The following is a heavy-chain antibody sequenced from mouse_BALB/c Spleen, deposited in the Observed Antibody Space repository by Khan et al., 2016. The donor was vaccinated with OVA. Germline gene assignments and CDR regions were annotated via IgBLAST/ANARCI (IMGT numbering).Heavy chain of an antibody. CDR3: ARVCGGDFDY. CDR1: GYSITSDYA. CDR2: ISYSGNT. V-gene: IGHV3-2*02. J-gene: IGHJ2*01. Sequence: EVKLLESGPGLVKPSQSLSLTCTVTGYSITSDYAWNWIRQFPGNKLEWMGYISYSGNTKYNPSLKSRISVTRDTSKNQIFLQLNSVTADDTATYYCARVCGGDFDYWGQGTTLTVPS.